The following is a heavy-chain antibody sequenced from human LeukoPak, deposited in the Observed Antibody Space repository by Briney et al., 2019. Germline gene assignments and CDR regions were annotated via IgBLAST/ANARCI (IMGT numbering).Heavy chain of an antibody. V-gene: IGHV3-15*01. J-gene: IGHJ4*02. CDR2: IKTKTDGGTT. D-gene: IGHD3-22*01. CDR3: TTAQYDISAWLSD. Sequence: GGSLRLSCAASGFTFSSYAVSWVRQGPGKGLEWVGRIKTKTDGGTTDYAAPVKGRFTISRDDSKNTLYLQMNSLITEDTAVYYCTTAQYDISAWLSDWGQGTLVTVSS. CDR1: GFTFSSYA.